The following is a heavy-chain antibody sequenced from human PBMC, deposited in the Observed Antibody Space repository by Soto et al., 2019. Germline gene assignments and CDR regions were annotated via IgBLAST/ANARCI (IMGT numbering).Heavy chain of an antibody. D-gene: IGHD2-21*01. V-gene: IGHV1-18*01. CDR1: GYTFSRFG. J-gene: IGHJ4*02. CDR2: ISAYDGNT. Sequence: QVQLVQSGTEVKKPGASLRVSCRAAGYTFSRFGISWVRQAPGQGLEWMGWISAYDGNTNYAQKFQGRVTMTTDTSTSTADMEPSSLRYDDTAGYYCARVGDWYYFDHWGQGTLATVSS. CDR3: ARVGDWYYFDH.